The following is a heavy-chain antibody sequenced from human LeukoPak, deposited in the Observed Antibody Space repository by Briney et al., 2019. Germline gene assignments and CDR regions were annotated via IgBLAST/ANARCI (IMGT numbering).Heavy chain of an antibody. J-gene: IGHJ4*02. V-gene: IGHV4-39*01. CDR3: VRRRIMITFGGVIVPTTLDY. D-gene: IGHD3-16*02. CDR2: IYYSGST. CDR1: GGSISSSSYY. Sequence: SETLSLTCTVSGGSISSSSYYWGWIRQPPGKGLEWIGSIYYSGSTYYNPSLKSRVTISVDTSKNQFSLKLSSVTAADTAVYYCVRRRIMITFGGVIVPTTLDYWGQGTLVTVSS.